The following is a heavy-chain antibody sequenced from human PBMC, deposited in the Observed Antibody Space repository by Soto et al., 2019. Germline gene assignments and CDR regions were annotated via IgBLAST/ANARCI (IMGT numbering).Heavy chain of an antibody. CDR3: ASSVVVPAAERAFDI. CDR1: GYTFTSYG. Sequence: QVQLVQSGAEVKKPGASVKVSCKASGYTFTSYGISWVRQAPGQGLEWMGWISAYNGNTNYAQKLQGRVTMTTDTSTSTAYVELRSLRSDDTAVYYCASSVVVPAAERAFDIWGQGTMVTVSS. D-gene: IGHD2-2*01. CDR2: ISAYNGNT. V-gene: IGHV1-18*01. J-gene: IGHJ3*02.